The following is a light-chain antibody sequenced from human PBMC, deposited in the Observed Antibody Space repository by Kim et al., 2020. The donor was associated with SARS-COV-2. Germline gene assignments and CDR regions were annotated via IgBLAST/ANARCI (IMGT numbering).Light chain of an antibody. J-gene: IGKJ1*01. Sequence: ASGGDSVTITCRASHDISNYLAWFQLKPGTAPKLLIYAASALQPGVPSRFSGSGSGTDFTLTVTSLQPEDVATYYCQKCDSAPWTFGQGTKVEIK. CDR2: AAS. CDR3: QKCDSAPWT. CDR1: HDISNY. V-gene: IGKV1-27*01.